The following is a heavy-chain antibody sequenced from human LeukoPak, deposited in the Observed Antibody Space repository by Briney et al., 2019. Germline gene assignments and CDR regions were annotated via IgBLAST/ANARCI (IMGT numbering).Heavy chain of an antibody. Sequence: PGGSLRLSCAASGFTFSSYGMSWVRQAPGKGLEWVSAISGSGGSTYYADSVKGRFTISRDNSKNTLYLQMNSLRAEDTAVYYCAKWRWDIVVVVAATGGYFDYWGQGTLVTVSS. V-gene: IGHV3-23*01. D-gene: IGHD2-15*01. CDR3: AKWRWDIVVVVAATGGYFDY. J-gene: IGHJ4*02. CDR1: GFTFSSYG. CDR2: ISGSGGST.